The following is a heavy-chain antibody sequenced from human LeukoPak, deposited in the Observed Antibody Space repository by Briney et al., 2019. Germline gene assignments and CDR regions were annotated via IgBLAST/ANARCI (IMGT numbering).Heavy chain of an antibody. CDR1: GFSFSSYA. J-gene: IGHJ4*02. CDR3: ARDKDFTIDY. D-gene: IGHD3-10*01. CDR2: ISGDGTRT. Sequence: GGSLRLSCAASGFSFSSYAMTWARQAPVRGLEWVSAISGDGTRTYYADSVKGRFTISRDNAKSSLYLQMNNLRVEDTAVYYCARDKDFTIDYWGQGTLVTVSS. V-gene: IGHV3-23*01.